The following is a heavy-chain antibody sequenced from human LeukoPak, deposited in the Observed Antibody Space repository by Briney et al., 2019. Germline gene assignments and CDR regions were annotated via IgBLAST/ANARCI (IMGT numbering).Heavy chain of an antibody. V-gene: IGHV3-23*01. D-gene: IGHD2-2*01. J-gene: IGHJ4*02. CDR2: ISGSGGST. CDR3: AKDLVGDIVVVPAAGY. CDR1: GFTFSSYA. Sequence: GGSLRLSCAASGFTFSSYAMSWVRQAPGKGLEWVSAISGSGGSTYYADSVKGRFTISRDNSKNTLYLQMNSLRAEDTAVYYCAKDLVGDIVVVPAAGYWGQGTLVTVSS.